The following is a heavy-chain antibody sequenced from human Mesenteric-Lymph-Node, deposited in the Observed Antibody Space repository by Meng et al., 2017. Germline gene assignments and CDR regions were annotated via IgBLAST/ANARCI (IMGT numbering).Heavy chain of an antibody. J-gene: IGHJ6*02. CDR1: GFTFTSSA. CDR3: ARLWFGELLSYYYGMDV. Sequence: SVKVSCKASGFTFTSSAMQWVRQARGQRLEWIGWIVVGSGNTNYAQKFQERVTITRDMSTSTAYMELSRLRSDDTAVYYCARLWFGELLSYYYGMDVWGQGTTVTVSS. CDR2: IVVGSGNT. D-gene: IGHD3-10*01. V-gene: IGHV1-58*02.